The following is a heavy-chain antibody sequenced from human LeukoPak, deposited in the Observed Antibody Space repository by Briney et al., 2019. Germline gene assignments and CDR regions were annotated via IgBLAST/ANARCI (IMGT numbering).Heavy chain of an antibody. Sequence: SETLSLTCTVSGGSISSYYWSWIRQPAGKGLEWIGRIYTSGSTNYNPSLKSRVTMSVDTSKNQFSLKLSSVTAADTAVYYCAREITFGGVNWFDPWGQGTLVTVSS. J-gene: IGHJ5*02. CDR2: IYTSGST. D-gene: IGHD3-16*01. CDR1: GGSISSYY. CDR3: AREITFGGVNWFDP. V-gene: IGHV4-4*07.